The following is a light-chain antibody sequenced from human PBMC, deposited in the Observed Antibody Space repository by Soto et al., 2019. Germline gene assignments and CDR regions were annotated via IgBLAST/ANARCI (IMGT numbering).Light chain of an antibody. CDR2: AAS. CDR3: LQLYSYPRT. V-gene: IGKV1-9*01. Sequence: DIQLTQSPSFLSACVGDGVTITCRASQGISSYLAWYQQKPGKAPKLLIYAASSLQSGVPSRFSGSGSGTEFTLTISSLQPEDFATYYCLQLYSYPRTFGQGTKV. J-gene: IGKJ1*01. CDR1: QGISSY.